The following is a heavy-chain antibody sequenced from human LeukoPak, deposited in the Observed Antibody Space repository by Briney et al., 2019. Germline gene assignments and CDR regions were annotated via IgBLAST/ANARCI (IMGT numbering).Heavy chain of an antibody. CDR2: ISYDGSNK. D-gene: IGHD5-18*01. V-gene: IGHV3-30*18. CDR1: GFSFSNYG. J-gene: IGHJ3*02. Sequence: GRSLRLSCAASGFSFSNYGMHWVRQAPGKGLEWVAVISYDGSNKYYAVSVKGRFTISRDNSKNTLYLQMNSLRAEDTAVYYCAKDLYSYGYRAFDIWGQGTMVTVSS. CDR3: AKDLYSYGYRAFDI.